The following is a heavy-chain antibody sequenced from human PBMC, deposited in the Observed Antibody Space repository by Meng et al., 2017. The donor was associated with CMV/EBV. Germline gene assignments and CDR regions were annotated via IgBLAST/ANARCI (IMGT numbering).Heavy chain of an antibody. J-gene: IGHJ6*02. V-gene: IGHV1-18*01. D-gene: IGHD3-22*01. CDR1: GGTFSSYT. CDR3: ARDFYSSGYSDYYYGMDV. Sequence: ASVKVSCKASGGTFSSYTISWVRQAPGQGLEWMGWISAYNGNTNYAQKLQGRVTMTTDTSTSTAYMELRSLRSDDTAVYYCARDFYSSGYSDYYYGMDVWGQGTTVTVSS. CDR2: ISAYNGNT.